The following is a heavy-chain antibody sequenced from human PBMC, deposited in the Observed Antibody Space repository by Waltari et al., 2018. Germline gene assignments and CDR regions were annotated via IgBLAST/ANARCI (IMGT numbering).Heavy chain of an antibody. CDR3: GRIAFGDDGGYFQH. J-gene: IGHJ1*01. D-gene: IGHD4-17*01. V-gene: IGHV4-39*01. CDR1: GGSISTNYN. CDR2: MQYRGST. Sequence: QLQLQESGPGLVKPSETLSLTCTVSGGSISTNYNWGWIRQPPGKGLEWMGNMQYRGSTFYNPSLKSRVTISLDTSKNQFSLRLSSVGAADTALYFCGRIAFGDDGGYFQHWGQGTLVTVSS.